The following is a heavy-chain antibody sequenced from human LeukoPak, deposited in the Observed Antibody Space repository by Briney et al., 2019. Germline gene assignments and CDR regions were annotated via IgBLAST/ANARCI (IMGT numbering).Heavy chain of an antibody. Sequence: PGGSLRLSCAASGFTFSSYWMHWVRHAPGKGLVWVSRINSDGSSITYADSVKGRFTISRDNAKNTLYLQMSSLRAEDTGVYFCARSGRGDRRSFDPWGQGTLVTVSS. J-gene: IGHJ5*02. CDR1: GFTFSSYW. CDR3: ARSGRGDRRSFDP. V-gene: IGHV3-74*01. CDR2: INSDGSSI. D-gene: IGHD3-10*01.